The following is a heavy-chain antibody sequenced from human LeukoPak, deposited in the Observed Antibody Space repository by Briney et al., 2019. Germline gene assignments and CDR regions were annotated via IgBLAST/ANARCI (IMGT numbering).Heavy chain of an antibody. CDR1: GFTLGDHA. D-gene: IGHD5-18*01. V-gene: IGHV3-49*04. CDR2: VNSKACRGTT. Sequence: GGSLRLSCRVFGFTLGDHAMSGVRQAPGKGLHGVGWVNSKACRGTTESAPSVKGRFTLLRDDSKSIAYLQMNSLEIEDTGFYYCTRGPIQLWIHNAMDVWGQGTTVTVSS. J-gene: IGHJ6*02. CDR3: TRGPIQLWIHNAMDV.